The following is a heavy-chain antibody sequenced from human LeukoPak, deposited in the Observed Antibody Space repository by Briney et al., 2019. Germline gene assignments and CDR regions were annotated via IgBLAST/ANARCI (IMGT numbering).Heavy chain of an antibody. Sequence: ASVKVSCKASGYTFTSYYMHWVRQAPGQGLEWMGIIDPSGGSTSYAQKFQGRVTMTRDTSTSTVYMELSSLRSEDTAVYYCARVSVAVAGKPPLDYWGQGTLVTVSS. CDR1: GYTFTSYY. D-gene: IGHD6-19*01. V-gene: IGHV1-46*01. CDR3: ARVSVAVAGKPPLDY. CDR2: IDPSGGST. J-gene: IGHJ4*02.